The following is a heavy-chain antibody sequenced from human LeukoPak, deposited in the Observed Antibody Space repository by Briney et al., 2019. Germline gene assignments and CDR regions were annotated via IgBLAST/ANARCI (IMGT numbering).Heavy chain of an antibody. Sequence: PSETLSLTCTVSGGSMSSYYWSWIRQPAGKGLEWIGRIYTSGSTNYNPSLKSRVTMSVDTSNNRFSLKLTSVTAADTAVYYCARKRKGAYDFDYWGQGTLVTVSS. CDR1: GGSMSSYY. CDR3: ARKRKGAYDFDY. D-gene: IGHD3-16*01. J-gene: IGHJ4*02. CDR2: IYTSGST. V-gene: IGHV4-4*07.